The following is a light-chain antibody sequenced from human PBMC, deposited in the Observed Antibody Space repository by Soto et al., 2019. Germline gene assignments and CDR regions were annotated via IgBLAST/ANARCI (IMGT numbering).Light chain of an antibody. Sequence: QSALTQPASVSGSPGQSITISCTGTSSDVGGYNYVSWYQQHPGKAPKLMIYEVSNRPSGVSNRFSGSKSGNTASLTISGLQPEDEADYYCCSYTSTNTRVFGTGTKLTVL. CDR2: EVS. V-gene: IGLV2-14*01. CDR3: CSYTSTNTRV. CDR1: SSDVGGYNY. J-gene: IGLJ1*01.